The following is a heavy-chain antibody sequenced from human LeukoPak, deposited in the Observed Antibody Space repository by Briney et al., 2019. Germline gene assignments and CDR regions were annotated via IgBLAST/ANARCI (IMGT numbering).Heavy chain of an antibody. Sequence: GESLQISCKGSGYSFTNYWIGWVRQMPGKGLEWMGIIYPGDSDTRYSPSFQGQVTISADKSINTAYLQWSSLKASDSAMYYCASQLENWGCWGQGTLVTVSS. V-gene: IGHV5-51*01. CDR1: GYSFTNYW. CDR2: IYPGDSDT. CDR3: ASQLENWGC. J-gene: IGHJ4*02. D-gene: IGHD1-1*01.